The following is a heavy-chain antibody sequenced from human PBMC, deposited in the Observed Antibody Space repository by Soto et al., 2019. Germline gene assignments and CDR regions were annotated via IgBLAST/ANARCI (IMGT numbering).Heavy chain of an antibody. CDR2: IYYSGST. CDR1: GGSISSYY. V-gene: IGHV4-59*01. Sequence: QVQLQESGPGLVKPSETLSLTCTVSGGSISSYYWSWIRQPPGKGLEWIGYIYYSGSTNYNPSLKSRVPISVDTSKNQFSLKLSSVTAADTAVYYCARGTVAATLGWFDPWGQGTLVTVSS. D-gene: IGHD2-15*01. J-gene: IGHJ5*02. CDR3: ARGTVAATLGWFDP.